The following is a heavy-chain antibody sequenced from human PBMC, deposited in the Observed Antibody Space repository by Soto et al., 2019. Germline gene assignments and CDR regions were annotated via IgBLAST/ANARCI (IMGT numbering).Heavy chain of an antibody. CDR2: IWYDGNNK. V-gene: IGHV3-33*01. D-gene: IGHD3-22*01. J-gene: IGHJ4*02. CDR3: ARDKNTMMGFDY. Sequence: GSLRLSCAASGFTFSSYGMHWVRQAPGKGLEWVAVIWYDGNNKYYADSVKGRFTISRDNSKNTLYLQMNSLRAEDTAVYYCARDKNTMMGFDYWGQGTLVTVSS. CDR1: GFTFSSYG.